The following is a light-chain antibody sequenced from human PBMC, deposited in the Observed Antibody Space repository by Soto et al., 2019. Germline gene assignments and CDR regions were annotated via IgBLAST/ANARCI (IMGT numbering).Light chain of an antibody. CDR1: QSVSSSF. CDR2: GAS. V-gene: IGKV3-20*01. CDR3: QQYGSSPLT. J-gene: IGKJ4*01. Sequence: EIVLTQSPGTLSLSPGERATLSCRASQSVSSSFLAWYQQKPCQAPRLLIYGASSRATGIPDRLSGSGSGTDFTLTISRLEPEDVAVYYCQQYGSSPLTFGGGNKVEIK.